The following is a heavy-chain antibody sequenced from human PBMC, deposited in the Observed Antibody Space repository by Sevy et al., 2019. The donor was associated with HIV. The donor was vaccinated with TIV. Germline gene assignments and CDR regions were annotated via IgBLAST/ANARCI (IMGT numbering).Heavy chain of an antibody. D-gene: IGHD2-21*01. J-gene: IGHJ6*03. Sequence: GGSLRLSCAASGFAFSDHYVDWVRQAPGKGLEWVGRIRNRPNRYTTEYAASVGGRFTISRDDSRHSLYLQMNSLKTEDSAVYYCVRGPNCGVGGCQQISPYCLDVWGIGATVTVSS. CDR1: GFAFSDHY. CDR3: VRGPNCGVGGCQQISPYCLDV. V-gene: IGHV3-72*01. CDR2: IRNRPNRYTT.